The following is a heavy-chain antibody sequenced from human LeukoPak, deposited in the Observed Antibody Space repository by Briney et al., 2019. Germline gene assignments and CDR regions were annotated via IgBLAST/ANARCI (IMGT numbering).Heavy chain of an antibody. CDR1: GGSISSGGYS. CDR3: ARVYYDSSGYYSAQYYFDY. J-gene: IGHJ4*02. CDR2: IYHSGST. D-gene: IGHD3-22*01. Sequence: SETLSLTCAVSGGSISSGGYSWSWIRQPPGKGLEWIGYIYHSGSTYYNPSLKSRVTISVDRSKNQFSLKLSSVTAADTAVYYCARVYYDSSGYYSAQYYFDYWGQGTLVTVSS. V-gene: IGHV4-30-2*01.